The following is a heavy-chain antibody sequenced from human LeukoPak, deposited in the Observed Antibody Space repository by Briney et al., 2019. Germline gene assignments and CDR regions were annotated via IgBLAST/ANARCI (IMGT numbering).Heavy chain of an antibody. CDR2: IRYDGSNK. Sequence: GGSLRLSCAASGFTFSSYGMHWVRQAPGKGLEWVAFIRYDGSNKYYADSVKGRFTISRGNSKNTLYLQMNSLRAEDTAVYYCAKDPSTYYDFWSGSDWGQGTLVTVSS. V-gene: IGHV3-30*02. J-gene: IGHJ4*02. D-gene: IGHD3-3*01. CDR3: AKDPSTYYDFWSGSD. CDR1: GFTFSSYG.